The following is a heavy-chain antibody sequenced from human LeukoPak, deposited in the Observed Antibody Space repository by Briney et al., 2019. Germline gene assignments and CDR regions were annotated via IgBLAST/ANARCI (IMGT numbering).Heavy chain of an antibody. J-gene: IGHJ3*02. V-gene: IGHV1-18*01. CDR3: AREDRSGIAAAGTNAFDI. D-gene: IGHD6-13*01. Sequence: GASVKVSCKASGYTFTSYGISWVQQAPGQGLEWMGWISAYNGNTNYAQKLQGRVTMTTDTSTSTAYMELRSLRSDDTAVYCCAREDRSGIAAAGTNAFDIWGQGTMVTVSS. CDR1: GYTFTSYG. CDR2: ISAYNGNT.